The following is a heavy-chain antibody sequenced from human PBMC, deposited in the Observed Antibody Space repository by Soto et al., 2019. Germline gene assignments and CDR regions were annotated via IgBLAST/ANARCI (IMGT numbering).Heavy chain of an antibody. CDR1: GGTFASYS. J-gene: IGHJ6*02. CDR3: ARDPVDLFGYMDV. Sequence: QAELVQSGAEVKNPGSSVNVSCKASGGTFASYSITWVRQAPGQRLEWMGEIIPLLKTVNYAQKFQGRVTITGDRSTSTVYRALSRLRSDDSAVYYCARDPVDLFGYMDVWGHGTTVTVS. V-gene: IGHV1-69*06. D-gene: IGHD6-25*01. CDR2: IIPLLKTV.